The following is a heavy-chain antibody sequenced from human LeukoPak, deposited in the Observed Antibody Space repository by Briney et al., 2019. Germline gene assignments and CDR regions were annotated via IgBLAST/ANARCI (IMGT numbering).Heavy chain of an antibody. CDR1: GDSISSSNCY. Sequence: SETLSLTCTVSGDSISSSNCYWGWIRQPPGKGLEWIGSIYFSGGTYYNASLKSRVTISVDTSKNQFSLKLSSVTAADTAVYYCARTLNWPNWFDPWGQGTLVTVSS. V-gene: IGHV4-39*01. J-gene: IGHJ5*02. CDR2: IYFSGGT. CDR3: ARTLNWPNWFDP.